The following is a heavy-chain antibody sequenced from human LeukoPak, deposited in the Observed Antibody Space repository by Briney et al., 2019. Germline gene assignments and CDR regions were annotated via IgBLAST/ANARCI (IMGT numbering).Heavy chain of an antibody. Sequence: ASVKVSCKASGYTFTGYYMHWVRQAPGQGLEWMGWINPNSGGTNYAQKFQGRVTMSRDTSISTAYMELSRLRSDDTAVYYCARATYYYDSSGYSSWGQGTLVTVSS. J-gene: IGHJ4*02. CDR2: INPNSGGT. V-gene: IGHV1-2*02. CDR3: ARATYYYDSSGYSS. D-gene: IGHD3-22*01. CDR1: GYTFTGYY.